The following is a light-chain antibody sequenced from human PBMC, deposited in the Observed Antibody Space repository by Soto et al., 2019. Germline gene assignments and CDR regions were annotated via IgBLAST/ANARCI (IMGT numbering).Light chain of an antibody. CDR1: QSISSW. Sequence: DIQMTQSPSTLSASVGDRVTITCRASQSISSWLAWYQQKPGKAPKLLIYDASNLERGVPSRFSGSGSGTEFTLTISSLQPDDFANYYCQHYDTLPWTFGQGTKVDIK. CDR3: QHYDTLPWT. J-gene: IGKJ1*01. CDR2: DAS. V-gene: IGKV1-5*01.